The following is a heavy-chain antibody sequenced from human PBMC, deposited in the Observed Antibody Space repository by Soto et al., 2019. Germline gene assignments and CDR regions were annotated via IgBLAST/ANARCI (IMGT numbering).Heavy chain of an antibody. J-gene: IGHJ6*02. Sequence: ASVKVSCKASGYTFSSFGMSWVRQAPGQGLEWMGWISAYNGDRNYPQKFQGRVTMTTDTSTSTAYMEVRSLRSDDTAVYYCARDQPPYGMGVWGQGTTVTVSS. CDR2: ISAYNGDR. V-gene: IGHV1-18*04. CDR3: ARDQPPYGMGV. CDR1: GYTFSSFG.